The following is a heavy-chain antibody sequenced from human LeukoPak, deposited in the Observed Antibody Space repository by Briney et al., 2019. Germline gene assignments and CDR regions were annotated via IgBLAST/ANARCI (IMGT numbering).Heavy chain of an antibody. V-gene: IGHV3-53*01. J-gene: IGHJ4*02. D-gene: IGHD3-10*01. CDR2: IYSGGRT. CDR1: GFSVSNNY. Sequence: PGGALRLSCAASGFSVSNNYINWVRPAPGKGLEWGSLIYSGGRTYYADSVKGRFTISRDNSKNTLYLQMNSLRAEDTAVYYCARDRGFGELSLAYWGQGTLVTVSS. CDR3: ARDRGFGELSLAY.